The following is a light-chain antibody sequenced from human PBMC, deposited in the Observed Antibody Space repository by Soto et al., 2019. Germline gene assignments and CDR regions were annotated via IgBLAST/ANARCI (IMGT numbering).Light chain of an antibody. V-gene: IGKV1-6*01. CDR2: GAS. CDR3: LKDYNYPFN. CDR1: QDIMKD. Sequence: AIQMTPSPSSLSASVLCIVTITFRSSQDIMKDLAWYQQKPGKAPQILIYGASTLQTGFASRFSWSGSATDFTLTISSLQPEDSAAYYCLKDYNYPFNFGQGTKVDIK. J-gene: IGKJ2*01.